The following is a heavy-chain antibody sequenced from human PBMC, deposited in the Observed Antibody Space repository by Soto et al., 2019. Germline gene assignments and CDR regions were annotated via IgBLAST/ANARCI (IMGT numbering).Heavy chain of an antibody. CDR2: ISYDGSNK. J-gene: IGHJ5*02. Sequence: GGSLRLSCAASGFTFSSYAMHWVRQAPGKGLEWVAVISYDGSNKYYADSVKGRFTISRDNSKNTLYLQMNSLRAEDTAVYYCARDHQQADWDIVVVPAAPNNWFDPWGQGTLVTV. V-gene: IGHV3-30-3*01. CDR1: GFTFSSYA. D-gene: IGHD2-2*01. CDR3: ARDHQQADWDIVVVPAAPNNWFDP.